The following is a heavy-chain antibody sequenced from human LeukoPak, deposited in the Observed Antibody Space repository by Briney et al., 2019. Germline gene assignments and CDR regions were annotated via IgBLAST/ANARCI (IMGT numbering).Heavy chain of an antibody. CDR1: GFTFTSFG. J-gene: IGHJ4*02. CDR2: IRSDGYHT. D-gene: IGHD1-26*01. CDR3: AKPSGSGVDY. V-gene: IGHV3-30*02. Sequence: GGSLRLSCAASGFTFTSFGMHWVRQAPGKGLEWVAFIRSDGYHTYYADSVKGRFTITRDNSKNTLYLQMNSLRLDDMGVYYCAKPSGSGVDYWGRGTRVTVSS.